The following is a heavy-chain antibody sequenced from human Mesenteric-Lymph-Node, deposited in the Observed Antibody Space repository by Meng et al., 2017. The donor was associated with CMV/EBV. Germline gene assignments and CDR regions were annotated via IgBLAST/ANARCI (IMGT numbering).Heavy chain of an antibody. V-gene: IGHV3-30*02. CDR1: GFTFSSYG. J-gene: IGHJ4*02. D-gene: IGHD3-22*01. Sequence: GGSLRLSCAASGFTFSSYGIHWVRQAQGKGLEWVSYIHFDGSIKHYADSVKGRFTISRDNSKNTLYLQMSGLRAEDTAVYYCAKGMYYYDSSGPHDYWGQGTLVTVSS. CDR2: IHFDGSIK. CDR3: AKGMYYYDSSGPHDY.